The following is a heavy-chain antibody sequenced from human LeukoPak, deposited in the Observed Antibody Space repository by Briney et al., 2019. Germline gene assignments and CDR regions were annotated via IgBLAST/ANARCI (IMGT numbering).Heavy chain of an antibody. D-gene: IGHD3-22*01. J-gene: IGHJ4*02. CDR3: ARGRSRITMIVVARVLFDY. Sequence: NPSETLSLTCAVYGGSFSGYYWSWIRQPPGKGLEWIGEINHSGSTNYNPSLKSRVTISVDTSKDQFSLKLSSVTAADTAVYYCARGRSRITMIVVARVLFDYWGQGTLVTVSS. V-gene: IGHV4-34*01. CDR1: GGSFSGYY. CDR2: INHSGST.